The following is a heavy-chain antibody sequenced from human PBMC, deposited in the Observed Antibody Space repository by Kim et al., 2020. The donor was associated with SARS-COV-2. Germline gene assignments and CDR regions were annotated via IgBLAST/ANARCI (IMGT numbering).Heavy chain of an antibody. J-gene: IGHJ6*02. V-gene: IGHV3-7*01. CDR1: GFTFSSYG. D-gene: IGHD4-17*01. Sequence: GGSLRLSCAASGFTFSSYGMTWVRQAPGKGLEWVANIKQDGSEKYYVDSVKGRFTISRDNAKNSLYLQMNSLRAEDTAVYYCARVEVHGDYADNYYYYYGMDVWGQGTTVTVSS. CDR2: IKQDGSEK. CDR3: ARVEVHGDYADNYYYYYGMDV.